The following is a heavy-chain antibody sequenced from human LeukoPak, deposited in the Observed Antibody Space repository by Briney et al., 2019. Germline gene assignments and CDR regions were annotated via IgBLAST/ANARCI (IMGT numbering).Heavy chain of an antibody. CDR2: ISYDGSNK. CDR3: ASEVMATSLLGYFDY. V-gene: IGHV3-30*04. D-gene: IGHD5-24*01. J-gene: IGHJ4*02. CDR1: GFTFSSYA. Sequence: GGSLRLSCAASGFTFSSYAMHWVRQAPGKGLEWVAVISYDGSNKYYADSVKGRFTISRDNSKNTLYLQMNSLRAEDTAVYYCASEVMATSLLGYFDYWRQGTLVTVSS.